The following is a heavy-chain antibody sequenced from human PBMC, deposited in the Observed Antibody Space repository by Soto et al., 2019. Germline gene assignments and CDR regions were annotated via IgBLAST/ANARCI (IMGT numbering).Heavy chain of an antibody. CDR2: IYYSGST. CDR1: GGSISIYY. V-gene: IGHV4-59*01. J-gene: IGHJ5*02. D-gene: IGHD3-10*01. Sequence: SETLSLTCTVSGGSISIYYWSWIRQPPGKGLEWIGYIYYSGSTNYNPSLKSRVTISVDTSKNQFSLKLSSVTAADTAVYYCARDRITMGGWFDPWGQGTLVTVSS. CDR3: ARDRITMGGWFDP.